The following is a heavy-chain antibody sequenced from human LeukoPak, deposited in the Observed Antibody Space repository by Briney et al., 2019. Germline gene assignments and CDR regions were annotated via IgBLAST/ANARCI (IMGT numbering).Heavy chain of an antibody. V-gene: IGHV3-23*01. CDR2: VSGSTAGGHT. J-gene: IGHJ4*02. D-gene: IGHD1-7*01. CDR3: AKVKMKNLAYFDS. CDR1: GSTFSNYA. Sequence: PGGSPRLSCVASGSTFSNYAMTWVRQAPGKGLEWVSSVSGSTAGGHTYYADSVRGRFTVSRDESKNTLTLLMSSLRAEDTAIYYCAKVKMKNLAYFDSWGQGTLVTVSS.